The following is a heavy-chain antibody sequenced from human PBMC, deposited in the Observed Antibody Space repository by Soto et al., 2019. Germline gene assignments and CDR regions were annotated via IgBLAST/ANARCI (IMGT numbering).Heavy chain of an antibody. CDR2: INQDGGEK. CDR1: GFTFSSHW. J-gene: IGHJ4*02. CDR3: ARDHKVPGLSWDS. Sequence: GGSLRLSCAASGFTFSSHWMSWVRQAPGKGLEWVANINQDGGEKHYVDSVKGRFTISRDNAKNSLYLQMNSLRAEDTAVYYCARDHKVPGLSWDSWGQGTLVTVSS. V-gene: IGHV3-7*01. D-gene: IGHD3-10*01.